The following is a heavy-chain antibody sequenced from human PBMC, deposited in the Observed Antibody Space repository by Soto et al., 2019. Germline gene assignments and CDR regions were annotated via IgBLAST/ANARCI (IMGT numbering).Heavy chain of an antibody. J-gene: IGHJ4*02. D-gene: IGHD6-13*01. CDR2: IYSGGST. V-gene: IGHV3-66*01. CDR3: STFPIVAAYTDY. CDR1: GFTVSSNF. Sequence: ESGGGLVQPGGSLRLSCAVSGFTVSSNFMSWVRQAPGKGLEWVSVIYSGGSTYYADSVKGRFTISRDNSKNTLYLQMNSLRAEDTAVYYCSTFPIVAAYTDYWGQGTLVTVSS.